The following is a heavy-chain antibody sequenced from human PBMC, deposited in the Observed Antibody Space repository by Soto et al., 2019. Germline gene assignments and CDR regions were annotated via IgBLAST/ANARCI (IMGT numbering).Heavy chain of an antibody. CDR1: GFTFSSYG. Sequence: QVQLVESGGGVVQPGRSLRLSCAASGFTFSSYGMHWVRQAPGKGLEWVAVIWYDGSNKYYADSVKGRFTISRDNSKNTLYLQMNSLRAEDTAVYYCARETHGSSSWYPLGYYYGMDVWGQGTTVTVSS. CDR2: IWYDGSNK. J-gene: IGHJ6*02. V-gene: IGHV3-33*01. D-gene: IGHD6-13*01. CDR3: ARETHGSSSWYPLGYYYGMDV.